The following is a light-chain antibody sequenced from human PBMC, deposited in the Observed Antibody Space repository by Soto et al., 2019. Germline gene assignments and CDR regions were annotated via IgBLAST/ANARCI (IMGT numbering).Light chain of an antibody. Sequence: EVVLTPSPATLSVSPGERATLSCRASQSVSSNLAWYQQKPGQAPRLLIYGASTRATGIPARFSGSGSGTEFTLTISSLQSEDFAVYYCQQYNNWPLTFGQGTK. J-gene: IGKJ1*01. V-gene: IGKV3-15*01. CDR1: QSVSSN. CDR3: QQYNNWPLT. CDR2: GAS.